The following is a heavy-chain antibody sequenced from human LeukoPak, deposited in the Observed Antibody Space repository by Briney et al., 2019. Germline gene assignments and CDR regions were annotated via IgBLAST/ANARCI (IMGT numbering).Heavy chain of an antibody. CDR3: ASWGSGWSNY. J-gene: IGHJ4*02. Sequence: SETLSLTCTVSGGSISSYYWSWIRQPPGKGLEWIGYIYYSGSTNYNPSLKSRVTISADTSKNQFSLKLSSVTAADTAVYYCASWGSGWSNYWGQGTLVTVSS. V-gene: IGHV4-59*01. CDR2: IYYSGST. CDR1: GGSISSYY. D-gene: IGHD6-19*01.